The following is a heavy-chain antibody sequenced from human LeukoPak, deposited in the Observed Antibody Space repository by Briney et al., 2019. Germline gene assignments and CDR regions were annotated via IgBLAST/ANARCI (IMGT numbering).Heavy chain of an antibody. V-gene: IGHV4-39*07. CDR3: ARGRPSEPPIDAFDI. Sequence: SETLSLTCTVSGGSISSSSYYWGWIRQPPGKGLEWIGSMYYSGNTYYNPSLKSRVTISVDTSKNQFSLKLSSVTAADTAVYYCARGRPSEPPIDAFDIWGQGTMVTVSS. CDR2: MYYSGNT. CDR1: GGSISSSSYY. D-gene: IGHD1-14*01. J-gene: IGHJ3*02.